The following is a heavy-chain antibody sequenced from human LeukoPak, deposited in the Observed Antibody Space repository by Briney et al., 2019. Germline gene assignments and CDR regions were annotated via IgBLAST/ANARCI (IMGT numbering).Heavy chain of an antibody. V-gene: IGHV3-7*01. J-gene: IGHJ6*03. CDR2: IKQDGSEK. D-gene: IGHD3-22*01. Sequence: PGRSLRLSCAASGFTFSSYWMSWVRQAPGKGLEWVANIKQDGSEKYYVDSVKGRFTISRDNAKNSLYLQMNSLRAEDTAVYYCARERTLGYYDSSGYWPMDVWGKGTTVTVSS. CDR1: GFTFSSYW. CDR3: ARERTLGYYDSSGYWPMDV.